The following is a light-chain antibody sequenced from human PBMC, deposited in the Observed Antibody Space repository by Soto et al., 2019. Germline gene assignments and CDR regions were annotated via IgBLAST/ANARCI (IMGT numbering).Light chain of an antibody. J-gene: IGKJ1*01. Sequence: EIVLTQSPGTLSLSPGERATLSCRASQSVSSSFLAWYQQKPGQAPRLLIYGASSRATGIPDRFSGSGSGTDFTLTISRLEPEDFAVYYCQQYGSSPPWTLGQGIKVEIK. V-gene: IGKV3-20*01. CDR3: QQYGSSPPWT. CDR2: GAS. CDR1: QSVSSSF.